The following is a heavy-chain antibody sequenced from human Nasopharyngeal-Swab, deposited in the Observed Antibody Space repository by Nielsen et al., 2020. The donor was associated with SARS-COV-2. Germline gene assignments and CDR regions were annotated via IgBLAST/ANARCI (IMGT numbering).Heavy chain of an antibody. Sequence: WIRQPPGKGLEWIGEINYSGSTNYNPSLNSRLTISIDRSKNQFSLKLRSATAADTSVYYCARETGSGSYFGMDVWGQGTTVTVSS. CDR3: ARETGSGSYFGMDV. J-gene: IGHJ6*02. D-gene: IGHD3-10*01. CDR2: INYSGST. V-gene: IGHV4-34*01.